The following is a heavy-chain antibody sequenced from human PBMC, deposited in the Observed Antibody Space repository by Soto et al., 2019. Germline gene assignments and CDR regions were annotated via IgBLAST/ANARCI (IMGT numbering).Heavy chain of an antibody. CDR2: INHSGST. Sequence: PSETLSLTCAVYGGSFSGYYWSWIRQPPGKGLEWIGEINHSGSTNYNPSLKSRVTISVDTSKNQFSLKLSSVTAADTAVYYCARKYYDILNGYSEYFDYWGQGTLVTVSS. CDR1: GGSFSGYY. D-gene: IGHD3-9*01. CDR3: ARKYYDILNGYSEYFDY. J-gene: IGHJ4*02. V-gene: IGHV4-34*01.